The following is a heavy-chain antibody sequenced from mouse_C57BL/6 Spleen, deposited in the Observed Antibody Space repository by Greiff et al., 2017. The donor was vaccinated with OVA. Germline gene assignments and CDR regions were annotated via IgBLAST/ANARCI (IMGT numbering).Heavy chain of an antibody. CDR1: GFTFSDYG. V-gene: IGHV5-17*01. CDR2: ISSGSSTI. CDR3: ARTDYYAMDY. J-gene: IGHJ4*01. Sequence: EVMLVESGGGLVKPGGSLKLSCAASGFTFSDYGMHWVRQAPEKGLEWVAYISSGSSTIYYADTVKGRFTISRDNAKNTLFLQMTSLRSEDTAMYYCARTDYYAMDYWGQGTSATVSS.